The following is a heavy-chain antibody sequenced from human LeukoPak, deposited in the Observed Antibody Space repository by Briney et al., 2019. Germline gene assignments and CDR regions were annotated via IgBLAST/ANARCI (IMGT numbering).Heavy chain of an antibody. J-gene: IGHJ2*01. CDR2: XXXYNGNT. CDR3: ARVEYSSGWFYWYFDL. D-gene: IGHD6-19*01. CDR1: GYTFTSYG. V-gene: IGHV1-18*01. Sequence: ASVKVSCKASGYTFTSYGISWVRQAPGQGLEWMXXXXXYNGNTNYAQKLQGRVTMTTDTSTSTAYMELRSLRSDDTAVYYCARVEYSSGWFYWYFDLWGRGTLVTVSS.